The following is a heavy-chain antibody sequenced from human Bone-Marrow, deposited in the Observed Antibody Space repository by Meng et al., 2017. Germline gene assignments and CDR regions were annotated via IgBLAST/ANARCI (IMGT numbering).Heavy chain of an antibody. D-gene: IGHD2-2*01. CDR2: IYHSGST. CDR1: GGSISSSSYY. V-gene: IGHV4-39*07. CDR3: ARATQDRIVVVPAAIDYFDY. J-gene: IGHJ4*02. Sequence: SETLSLTCTVSGGSISSSSYYWGWIRQPPGKGLEWIGSIYHSGSTYYNPSPKSRVTISVDTSKNQFSLKLSSVTAADTAVYYCARATQDRIVVVPAAIDYFDYWGQGTLVTVSS.